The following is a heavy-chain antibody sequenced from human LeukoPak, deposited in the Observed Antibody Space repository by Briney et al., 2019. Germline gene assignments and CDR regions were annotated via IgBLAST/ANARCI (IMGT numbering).Heavy chain of an antibody. J-gene: IGHJ4*02. CDR1: GGSISSYY. V-gene: IGHV4-59*01. Sequence: SETLSLTCTVSGGSISSYYWGWIRQPPGKGLEWIGLIHYTGSTNYNPSLKSRVTISVDTSKNQLSLKLTSVTPADTAVYYCARDDPYGSPFDYWGQGTLVTVSS. CDR3: ARDDPYGSPFDY. D-gene: IGHD3-10*01. CDR2: IHYTGST.